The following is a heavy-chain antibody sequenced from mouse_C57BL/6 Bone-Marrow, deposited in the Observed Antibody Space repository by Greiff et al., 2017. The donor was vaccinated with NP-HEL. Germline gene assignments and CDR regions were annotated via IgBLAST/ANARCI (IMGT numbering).Heavy chain of an antibody. J-gene: IGHJ1*03. Sequence: QVQLQQSGAELARPGASVKLSCKASGYTFTSYGISWVKQRTGQGLEWIGEIYPRSGNTYYKEKLKGKATLTADKSSSTAYMELRSLTSEDSAVYFCAREGDYYGSRDWYFDVWGTGTTVTVSS. CDR2: IYPRSGNT. D-gene: IGHD1-1*01. CDR1: GYTFTSYG. V-gene: IGHV1-81*01. CDR3: AREGDYYGSRDWYFDV.